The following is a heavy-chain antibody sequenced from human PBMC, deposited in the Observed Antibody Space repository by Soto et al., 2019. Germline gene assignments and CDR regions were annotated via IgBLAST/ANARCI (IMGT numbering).Heavy chain of an antibody. CDR2: ISYDGSNK. CDR1: GYTFTSYA. CDR3: ARDLTFCIFFYDSYSSDI. D-gene: IGHD3-16*01. Sequence: SCKASGYTFTSYAMHWVRQAPGKGLEWVAVISYDGSNKYYADSVKGRFTISRDNSKNTLYLQMNSLRAEDTAVYYCARDLTFCIFFYDSYSSDI. V-gene: IGHV3-30-3*01. J-gene: IGHJ3*02.